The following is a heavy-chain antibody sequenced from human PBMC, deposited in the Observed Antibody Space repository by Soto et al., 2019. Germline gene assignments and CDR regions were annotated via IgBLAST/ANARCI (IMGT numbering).Heavy chain of an antibody. Sequence: PSETLSLTCTVSGGSISSYYWSWIRQPPGKGLEWIGYIYSSGNTNYNPSLKSRVTISLDTSKNQSSLKLSSVTAADTAVYYCARDPGYCSGGSCYPTRFDPWGQGTLVTVSS. CDR2: IYSSGNT. CDR1: GGSISSYY. D-gene: IGHD2-15*01. V-gene: IGHV4-59*01. J-gene: IGHJ5*02. CDR3: ARDPGYCSGGSCYPTRFDP.